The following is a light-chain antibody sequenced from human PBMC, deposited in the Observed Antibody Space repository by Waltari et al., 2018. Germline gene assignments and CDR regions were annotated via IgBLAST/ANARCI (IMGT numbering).Light chain of an antibody. J-gene: IGKJ2*01. CDR1: QSVDNS. CDR2: DAV. Sequence: IVLTQSPASLSLSPWERATLSCRASQSVDNSLAWYQQQPGQAPSLFIYDAVNRPADVPARFSGSGSGTAFTLILSSLEPEDFAVYYCQQRGSWPYTFGQGTTVEIK. V-gene: IGKV3-11*01. CDR3: QQRGSWPYT.